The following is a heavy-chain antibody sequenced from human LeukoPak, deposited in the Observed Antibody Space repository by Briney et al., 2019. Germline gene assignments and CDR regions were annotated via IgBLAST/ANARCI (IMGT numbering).Heavy chain of an antibody. J-gene: IGHJ4*02. D-gene: IGHD2-2*01. CDR2: ISWNSGSI. Sequence: PGGSLRLSCAASGFTFDDYAMHWVRQAPGKGLEWVSGISWNSGSIGYADSVKGRFTISRDNAKNSLYLQMNSLRAEDTALYYCAKGYCSSTSCSIDYWGQGTLVTVSS. V-gene: IGHV3-9*01. CDR3: AKGYCSSTSCSIDY. CDR1: GFTFDDYA.